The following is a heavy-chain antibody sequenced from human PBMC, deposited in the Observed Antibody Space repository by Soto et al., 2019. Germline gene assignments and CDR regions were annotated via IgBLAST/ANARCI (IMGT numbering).Heavy chain of an antibody. J-gene: IGHJ6*02. V-gene: IGHV1-18*04. D-gene: IGHD2-8*01. CDR3: ARDLCTTDRCYTHHFDV. Sequence: QVQLVQSGGEVTKPGASVKVSCKSSGYTFTSYGVSWVRQAPGQGLEWLGWISVYTGNTKQAQKFQDRVTLTTEASTSTAYMELRSLRSDETAVYYCARDLCTTDRCYTHHFDVWGQGTTVTVSS. CDR1: GYTFTSYG. CDR2: ISVYTGNT.